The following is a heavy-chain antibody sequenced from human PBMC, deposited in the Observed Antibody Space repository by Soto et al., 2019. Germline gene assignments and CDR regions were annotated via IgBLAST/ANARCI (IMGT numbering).Heavy chain of an antibody. CDR1: GFTFSNYG. V-gene: IGHV3-33*01. D-gene: IGHD2-2*02. CDR2: IWYDGSNK. Sequence: RASLVLCWVTSGFTFSNYGMPRVRQAPGKGLERVAVIWYDGSNKYYADSVKGRFTISRDNSKNTLYLQMNSLGAEDTAVYYCAREDILVVPAAIGYYYGMDVWGQGTTVTVSS. J-gene: IGHJ6*02. CDR3: AREDILVVPAAIGYYYGMDV.